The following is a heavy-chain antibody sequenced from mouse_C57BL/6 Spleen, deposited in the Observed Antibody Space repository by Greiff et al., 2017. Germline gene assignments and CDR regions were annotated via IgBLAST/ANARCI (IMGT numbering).Heavy chain of an antibody. V-gene: IGHV1-50*01. CDR2: IDPSDSYT. Sequence: QVQLQQPGAELVKPGASVKLSCKASGYTFTSYWMQWVKQRPGQGLEWIGEIDPSDSYTNYNQKFKGKATLTVDKSSSTAYMQLSSLTSEDSAVYYWARSYYYGSSYVYYFDYWGQGTTLTVSS. D-gene: IGHD1-1*01. CDR3: ARSYYYGSSYVYYFDY. CDR1: GYTFTSYW. J-gene: IGHJ2*01.